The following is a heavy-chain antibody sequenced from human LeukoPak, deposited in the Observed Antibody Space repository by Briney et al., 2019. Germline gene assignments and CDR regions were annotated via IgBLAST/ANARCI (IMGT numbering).Heavy chain of an antibody. J-gene: IGHJ4*02. CDR3: ARDGGALDY. Sequence: SETLSLTCTVSGGSISSSSYYWGWIRQPPGKGLEWIGSIYYSGSTYYNPSLKSPVTISVDTSKNQFSLKLSSVTAADTAVYYCARDGGALDYWGQGTLVTVSS. D-gene: IGHD3-16*01. CDR2: IYYSGST. V-gene: IGHV4-39*07. CDR1: GGSISSSSYY.